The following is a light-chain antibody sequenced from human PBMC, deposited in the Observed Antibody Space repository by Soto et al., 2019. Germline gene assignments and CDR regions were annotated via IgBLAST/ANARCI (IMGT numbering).Light chain of an antibody. CDR3: SSHAGSKNVV. CDR2: EVS. J-gene: IGLJ2*01. V-gene: IGLV2-8*01. Sequence: QSALTQPPSASGSPGQSVTISCTGTSSDVGGYNYVSWYQHHPGKAPKLMIYEVSKRPSGVPDRFSGSKSGNTASLTVSGLQAEDEADYYCSSHAGSKNVVFGGATKLTVL. CDR1: SSDVGGYNY.